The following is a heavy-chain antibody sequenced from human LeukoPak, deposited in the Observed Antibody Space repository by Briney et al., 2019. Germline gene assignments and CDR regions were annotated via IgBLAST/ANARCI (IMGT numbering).Heavy chain of an antibody. CDR1: GYTFTGYG. J-gene: IGHJ4*02. V-gene: IGHV1-18*01. Sequence: ASVKVSCKASGYTFTGYGISWVRQAPGQGLEWMGWIIAYNGNTNYAQKLQGRVTMTTDTSTSTAYMELRSLRSDDTAVYYCARDTSYYDFWSGYYPIDYWGQGTLVTVSS. CDR3: ARDTSYYDFWSGYYPIDY. CDR2: IIAYNGNT. D-gene: IGHD3-3*01.